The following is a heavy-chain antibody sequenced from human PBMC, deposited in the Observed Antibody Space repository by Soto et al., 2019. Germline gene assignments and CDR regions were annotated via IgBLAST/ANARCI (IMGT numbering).Heavy chain of an antibody. D-gene: IGHD2-8*01. V-gene: IGHV4-31*03. CDR2: IAYSGST. CDR3: ARSAQWDGFDP. Sequence: QVQLQESGPGLVRPSQTLSLTCTVSAGSISTFNYYWSWIRQHPEKGLEWIGYIAYSGSTFYHSSLKSGVTISLDTSKKQFSLTLTSVTAADTAVYYCARSAQWDGFDPWGQGTMVTVSS. CDR1: AGSISTFNYY. J-gene: IGHJ3*01.